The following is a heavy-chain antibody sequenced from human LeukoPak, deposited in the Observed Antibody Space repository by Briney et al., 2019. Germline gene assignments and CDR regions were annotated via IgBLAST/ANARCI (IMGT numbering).Heavy chain of an antibody. D-gene: IGHD5-12*01. V-gene: IGHV3-30*03. J-gene: IGHJ4*02. Sequence: PGGSLRLSCAASGFTFSSYGMHWVRQAPGKGLEWVAVISYDGSNKYYADSVKGRFTISRDNSKNTLYLQMNSLRAEDTAVYYCARDIDSGYDSPDYWGQGTLVTVSS. CDR1: GFTFSSYG. CDR2: ISYDGSNK. CDR3: ARDIDSGYDSPDY.